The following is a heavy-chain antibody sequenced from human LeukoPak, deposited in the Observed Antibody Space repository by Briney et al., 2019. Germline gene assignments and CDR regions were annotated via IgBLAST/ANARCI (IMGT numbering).Heavy chain of an antibody. CDR2: ISYDGSNK. CDR1: GLTFSNYW. Sequence: GGSLRPSCAASGLTFSNYWMSWVRQAPGKGLEWVAVISYDGSNKYYADSVKGRFTISRDNSKNTLYLQMNSLRAEDTAVYYCARDAYTYYYGSGSHFDYWGQGTLVTVSS. J-gene: IGHJ4*02. CDR3: ARDAYTYYYGSGSHFDY. V-gene: IGHV3-30*03. D-gene: IGHD3-10*01.